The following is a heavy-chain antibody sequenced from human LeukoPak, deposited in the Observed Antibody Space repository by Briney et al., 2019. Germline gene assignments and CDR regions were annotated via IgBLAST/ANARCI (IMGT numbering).Heavy chain of an antibody. J-gene: IGHJ6*02. D-gene: IGHD2-2*01. CDR3: ARRYCSSTSCYYYYGMDV. CDR1: GFTFSSYA. Sequence: GGSLRLSCAASGFTFSSYAMSWVRQAPGKGLEWVSVIYSGGSTYYADSVKGRFTISRDNSKNTLYLQMNSLRAEDTAVYYCARRYCSSTSCYYYYGMDVWGQGTTVTVSS. CDR2: IYSGGST. V-gene: IGHV3-66*04.